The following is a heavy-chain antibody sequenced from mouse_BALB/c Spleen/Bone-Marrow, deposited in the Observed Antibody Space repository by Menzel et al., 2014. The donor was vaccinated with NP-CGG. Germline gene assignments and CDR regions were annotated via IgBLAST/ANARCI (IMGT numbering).Heavy chain of an antibody. J-gene: IGHJ4*01. V-gene: IGHV1S56*01. CDR1: GYTFTSYF. CDR3: ARWVVGRDYAMDY. CDR2: IYPGNVNT. D-gene: IGHD1-1*01. Sequence: QVHVKQSGPELVKPGASVRISCKASGYTFTSYFLHWVKQRPGQGLEWIGWIYPGNVNTKYNEKFKGKATLTADKSPSTAYMQLSSLTSEASAVYFCARWVVGRDYAMDYWGQGTSVTVSS.